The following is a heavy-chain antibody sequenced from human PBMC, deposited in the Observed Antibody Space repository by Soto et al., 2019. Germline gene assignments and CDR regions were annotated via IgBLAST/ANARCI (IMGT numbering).Heavy chain of an antibody. Sequence: QVQLQESGPGLVKPSETLSLTCTVSGGSITSYYWNWIRQPPGKGLEWIGYIYNSGSTNYNPSLKSRVAISVDTSNNQFSLKLTSVTAADTAVYYCARDYYVSGTYYPFDYWGQGTLVTVSS. CDR2: IYNSGST. D-gene: IGHD3-10*01. CDR1: GGSITSYY. J-gene: IGHJ4*02. CDR3: ARDYYVSGTYYPFDY. V-gene: IGHV4-59*01.